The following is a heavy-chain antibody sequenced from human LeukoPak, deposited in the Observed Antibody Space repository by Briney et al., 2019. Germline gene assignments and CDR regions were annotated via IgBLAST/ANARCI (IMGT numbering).Heavy chain of an antibody. CDR3: ASVVVTAKGYYYYYMDV. J-gene: IGHJ6*03. Sequence: SVTVSCKASGGTFSSYAISWVRQAPGQGLEWMGGIIPIFGTANYAQKFQGRVTITTDESTSTAYMELSSLRSEDTAVYYCASVVVTAKGYYYYYMDVWGKGTTVSVSS. V-gene: IGHV1-69*05. D-gene: IGHD2-21*02. CDR2: IIPIFGTA. CDR1: GGTFSSYA.